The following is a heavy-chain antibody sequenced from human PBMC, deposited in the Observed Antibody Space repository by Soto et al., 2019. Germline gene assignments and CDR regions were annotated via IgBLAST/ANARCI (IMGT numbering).Heavy chain of an antibody. J-gene: IGHJ6*02. D-gene: IGHD2-15*01. Sequence: GSLRLSCASSGFTFSDYYMSWIRQAPGKGLEWVSYISSSGSTIYYADSVKGRFTISRDNAKNSLYLQMNSLRAEDTAVYYCARGCGSCSYSSRFYYYYGMDVWGQGTTVTVSS. V-gene: IGHV3-11*01. CDR2: ISSSGSTI. CDR1: GFTFSDYY. CDR3: ARGCGSCSYSSRFYYYYGMDV.